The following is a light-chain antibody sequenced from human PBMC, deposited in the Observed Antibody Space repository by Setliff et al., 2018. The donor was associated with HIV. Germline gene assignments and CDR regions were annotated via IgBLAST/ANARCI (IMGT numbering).Light chain of an antibody. Sequence: DIGLTQSPDSLSLFVGETATIDCKSTQNLFFITNTKHYLSWYQRKPGQPPKLLIYWGSTRASGVPARFRGSGSGTHYTLTISGLQAEDVAVYYCQQYFHSPTFGQGTKVDIK. J-gene: IGKJ1*01. CDR3: QQYFHSPT. CDR1: QNLFFITNTKHY. CDR2: WGS. V-gene: IGKV4-1*01.